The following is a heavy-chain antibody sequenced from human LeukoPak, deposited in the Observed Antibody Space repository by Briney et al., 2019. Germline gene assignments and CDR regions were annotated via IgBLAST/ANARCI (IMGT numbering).Heavy chain of an antibody. CDR3: AKDLRRNCSGGSCP. V-gene: IGHV3-23*01. CDR2: ISGSGVST. Sequence: GGSLRLSCAASGFTFSSYAMSWVRQAPGKGLEWVSAISGSGVSTYYANSVKGRFTISRDNSKNTLYLQMNSLRAEDTAVYYCAKDLRRNCSGGSCPWGQGTLVTVSS. J-gene: IGHJ5*02. D-gene: IGHD2-15*01. CDR1: GFTFSSYA.